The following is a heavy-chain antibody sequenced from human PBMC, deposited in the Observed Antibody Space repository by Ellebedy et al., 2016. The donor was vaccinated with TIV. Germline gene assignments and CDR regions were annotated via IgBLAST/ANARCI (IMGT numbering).Heavy chain of an antibody. CDR3: ARDDYGDYRGDAFDI. CDR2: ISYDGSNK. D-gene: IGHD4-17*01. J-gene: IGHJ3*02. CDR1: GFTFSSYA. Sequence: GESLKISCAASGFTFSSYAMHWVRQAPGKGLEWVAVISYDGSNKYYADSVKGRFTISRDNSKNTLYLQMNSLRAEDTAVYYCARDDYGDYRGDAFDIWGQGTMVTVSS. V-gene: IGHV3-30-3*01.